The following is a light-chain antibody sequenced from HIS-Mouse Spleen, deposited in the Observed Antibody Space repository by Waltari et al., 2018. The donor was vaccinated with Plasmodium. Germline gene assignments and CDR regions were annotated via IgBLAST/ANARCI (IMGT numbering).Light chain of an antibody. CDR1: SSDVGGYNY. CDR3: CSYAGSYTYV. V-gene: IGLV2-11*01. Sequence: QSALTQPRSVSGSPGQSVTISCTGTSSDVGGYNYVSWYQQHPGKAPKLMIYDVSTRPAGVSERFSGSKSGNTASLTISGLQAEDEDDYYCCSYAGSYTYVFGTGTKVTVL. CDR2: DVS. J-gene: IGLJ1*01.